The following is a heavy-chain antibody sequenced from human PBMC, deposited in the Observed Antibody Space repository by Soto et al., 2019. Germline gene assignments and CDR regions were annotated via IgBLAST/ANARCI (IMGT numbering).Heavy chain of an antibody. V-gene: IGHV3-48*02. CDR3: VSDDRWAFDF. J-gene: IGHJ3*01. Sequence: EVQLVESGGGLVQPGGSRRVSCAASGFSFSNYAMNWVRQAPGKGLEWVSYISIGSGSIFYAYSVKGRFTLSRDDAKNSLYLQMNTLRDEDTAVYYCVSDDRWAFDFWGQGTMVTVSS. D-gene: IGHD3-22*01. CDR1: GFSFSNYA. CDR2: ISIGSGSI.